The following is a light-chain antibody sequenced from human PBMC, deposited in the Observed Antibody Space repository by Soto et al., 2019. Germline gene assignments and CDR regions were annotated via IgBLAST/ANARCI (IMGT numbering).Light chain of an antibody. J-gene: IGLJ3*02. CDR1: SSNIGADYD. CDR2: SNN. CDR3: QSYARSLKSWV. Sequence: QAVVTQPPSVSGAPGQRVTISCTGSSSNIGADYDVFWYQQLPGTAPKFLISSNNNRPSGVPDRLSGSRSGTSASLAITGLQAEDEADYYCQSYARSLKSWVFGGGTKLTVL. V-gene: IGLV1-40*01.